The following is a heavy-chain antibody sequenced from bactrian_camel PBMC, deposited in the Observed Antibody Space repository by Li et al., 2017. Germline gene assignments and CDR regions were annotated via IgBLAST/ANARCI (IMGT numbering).Heavy chain of an antibody. Sequence: VQLVESGGDLVRPGGSLRLSCAASGFTFTKSLMYWVRQAPGKGLEWLSTVNSGGGLTYYADSVKGRFTISRDNAKNTVNLLMNNLRPEDTGTYYCVRDRGEYANEAFAYWGQGTQVTVS. V-gene: IGHV3S40*01. CDR2: VNSGGGLT. CDR3: VRDRGEYANEAFAY. J-gene: IGHJ6*01. CDR1: GFTFTKSL. D-gene: IGHD1*01.